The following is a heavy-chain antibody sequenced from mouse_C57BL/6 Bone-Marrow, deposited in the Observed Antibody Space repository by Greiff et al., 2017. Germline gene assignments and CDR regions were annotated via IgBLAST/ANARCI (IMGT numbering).Heavy chain of an antibody. CDR1: GFTFSDYY. D-gene: IGHD2-3*01. Sequence: EVQLQESEGGLVQPGSSMKLSCTASGFTFSDYYMAWVRQVPEKGLEWVANINYDGSSTYYLDSLKSRFIISRDNAKNILYLQMSSLKSEDTATYYCAREDGSTRYDAMDYWGQGTSVTVSS. V-gene: IGHV5-16*01. CDR2: INYDGSST. CDR3: AREDGSTRYDAMDY. J-gene: IGHJ4*01.